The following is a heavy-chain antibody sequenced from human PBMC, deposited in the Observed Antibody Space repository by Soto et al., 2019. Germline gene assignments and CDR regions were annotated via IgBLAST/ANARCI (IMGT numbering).Heavy chain of an antibody. CDR1: GFTFSSEA. Sequence: EVQLLESGGGLVQPGGSLRVSCAASGFTFSSEAMSWVRQAPGKGLEWVSVISASGGSTYYADSGKGRFTISRDNSKNTLFLHMNSLSAEDTAVYYGAKISSNWYPSTFDVCGQGTPVIVSS. V-gene: IGHV3-23*01. CDR3: AKISSNWYPSTFDV. CDR2: ISASGGST. D-gene: IGHD6-13*01. J-gene: IGHJ1*01.